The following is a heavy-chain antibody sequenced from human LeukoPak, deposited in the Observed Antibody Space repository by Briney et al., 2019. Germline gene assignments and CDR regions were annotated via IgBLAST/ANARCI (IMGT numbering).Heavy chain of an antibody. CDR1: GGSISSYY. V-gene: IGHV4-59*08. J-gene: IGHJ5*02. CDR2: IYYSGST. CDR3: ARGGTTVTPGLLWFDP. D-gene: IGHD4-17*01. Sequence: SETLSLTCTVSGGSISSYYWSWIRQPPGKGLEWIGYIYYSGSTNYNPSLKSRVTISVDTSKNQFSLKLSSVTAADTAVYYCARGGTTVTPGLLWFDPWGQGTLVTVPS.